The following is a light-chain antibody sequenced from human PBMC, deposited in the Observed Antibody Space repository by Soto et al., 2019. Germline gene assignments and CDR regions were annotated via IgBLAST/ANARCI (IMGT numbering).Light chain of an antibody. V-gene: IGKV3-20*01. J-gene: IGKJ1*01. CDR1: QSVSSSY. CDR3: QQYDSSPWT. CDR2: DTS. Sequence: EIVLTQSPGTLSLSPGERATLSCRASQSVSSSYLAWYQQTPGQAPRLLVYDTSYRATGVPDRFSGSGSGTDFTLTISRLEPEDSAVYYCQQYDSSPWTCGQGNKGDIK.